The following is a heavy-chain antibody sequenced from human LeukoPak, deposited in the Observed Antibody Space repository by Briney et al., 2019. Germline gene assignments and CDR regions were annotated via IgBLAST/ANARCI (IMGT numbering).Heavy chain of an antibody. CDR2: ISAYNGNT. CDR3: ARSPAAIRDYYYYMDV. V-gene: IGHV1-18*01. Sequence: GASVKVSCKASGYTFTSYGISWERQAPGQGLEWMGWISAYNGNTNYAQKLQGRVTMTTDTSTSTAYMELRSLRSDDTAVYYCARSPAAIRDYYYYMDVWGKGTTVTVSS. CDR1: GYTFTSYG. D-gene: IGHD2-2*01. J-gene: IGHJ6*03.